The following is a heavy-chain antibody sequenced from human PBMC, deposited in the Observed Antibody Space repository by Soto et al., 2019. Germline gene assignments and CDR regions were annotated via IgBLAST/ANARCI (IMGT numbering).Heavy chain of an antibody. CDR2: ISYDGSNK. J-gene: IGHJ5*02. D-gene: IGHD2-15*01. CDR3: ASGGIDEAARVRP. V-gene: IGHV3-30-3*01. Sequence: PVGYLRLSCAASGFTFSSYAMHWVRQAPGKGLEWVAVISYDGSNKYYADSVKGRFTISRDNSKNTLYLQMNSLRAEDTAVYDGASGGIDEAARVRPRGQGTLVYVS. CDR1: GFTFSSYA.